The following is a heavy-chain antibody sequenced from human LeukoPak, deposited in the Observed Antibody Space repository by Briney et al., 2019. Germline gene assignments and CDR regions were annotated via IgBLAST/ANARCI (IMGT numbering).Heavy chain of an antibody. CDR2: ISWNSGSI. D-gene: IGHD4-17*01. Sequence: GGSLRLSCAASGFSFDDYAMHWVRQAPGKGLEWVSGISWNSGSIGYADSVKGRFTISRDNAKNSLYLQMNSLRAEDTALYYCAKDMDYGDYGPLGYFDLWGRGTLVTVSS. CDR1: GFSFDDYA. J-gene: IGHJ2*01. CDR3: AKDMDYGDYGPLGYFDL. V-gene: IGHV3-9*01.